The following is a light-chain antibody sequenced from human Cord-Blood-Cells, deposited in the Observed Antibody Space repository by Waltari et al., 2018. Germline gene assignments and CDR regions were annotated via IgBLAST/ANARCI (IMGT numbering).Light chain of an antibody. CDR2: EVS. Sequence: QSALTQPPSASGSPGQSVTISCTGTSSDVGGYNYVSWYQQHPGKAPQLRIYEVSKRPSGLPDRFSGSKAGNTASLTVSGLQAEDEADYYCSSYAGSNKVVGGGTRLTVL. CDR1: SSDVGGYNY. CDR3: SSYAGSNKV. V-gene: IGLV2-8*01. J-gene: IGLJ2*01.